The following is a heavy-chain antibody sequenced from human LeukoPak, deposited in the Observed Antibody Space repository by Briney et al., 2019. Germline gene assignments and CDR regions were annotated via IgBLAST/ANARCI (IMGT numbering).Heavy chain of an antibody. V-gene: IGHV5-51*01. CDR2: IYPGDSDT. CDR1: GYSFTSYW. CDR3: ARSPQTEYYDFWSGYSVGFDY. Sequence: KNGESLKISCKGSGYSFTSYWIGWVRQMPGKGLEWMGIIYPGDSDTRYSPSFQGQVTISADKSISTAYLQWSSLKASDTAMYYCARSPQTEYYDFWSGYSVGFDYWGQGTLVTVSS. D-gene: IGHD3-3*01. J-gene: IGHJ4*02.